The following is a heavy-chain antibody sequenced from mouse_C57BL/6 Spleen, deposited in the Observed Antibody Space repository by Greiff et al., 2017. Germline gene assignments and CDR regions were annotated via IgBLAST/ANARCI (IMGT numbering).Heavy chain of an antibody. D-gene: IGHD1-1*01. CDR1: GFTFSDYY. J-gene: IGHJ4*01. CDR3: ARGYYGFMDY. Sequence: DVMLVESEGGLVQPGSSMKLSCTASGFTFSDYYMAWVRQVPEKGLEWVANINYDGSSNYYLDSLKSRFIISRDNAKNILYLQMRSLKSEDTATYYCARGYYGFMDYWGQGTSVTVSS. V-gene: IGHV5-16*01. CDR2: INYDGSSN.